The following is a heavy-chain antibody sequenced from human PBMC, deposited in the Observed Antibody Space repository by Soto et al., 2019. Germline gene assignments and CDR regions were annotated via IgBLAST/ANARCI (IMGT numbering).Heavy chain of an antibody. D-gene: IGHD2-2*01. Sequence: EVQLLESGGDLVQPGGSLTLSCAAAGFTFSSYGMIWVRQAPGKGLEWVSAVSGSGGSVYYADSVRGRFTISRDNSKNTLYLQVNSLRAEDTAIYYCAKGSVVGADYSYGMDVWGQGTTVTVSS. CDR1: GFTFSSYG. V-gene: IGHV3-23*01. CDR2: VSGSGGSV. J-gene: IGHJ6*02. CDR3: AKGSVVGADYSYGMDV.